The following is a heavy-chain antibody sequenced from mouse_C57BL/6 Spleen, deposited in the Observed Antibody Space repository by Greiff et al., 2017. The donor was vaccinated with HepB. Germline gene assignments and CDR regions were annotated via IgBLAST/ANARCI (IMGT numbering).Heavy chain of an antibody. J-gene: IGHJ2*01. CDR3: AREDYGNYGDY. V-gene: IGHV1-82*01. Sequence: QVQLQQSGPELVKPGASVKISCKASGYAFSSSWMNWVKQRPGKGLEWIGRIYPGDGDTNYNGKFKGKATLTADKSSSTAYMQLSSLTSEDSAVYFCAREDYGNYGDYWGQGTTLTVSS. CDR2: IYPGDGDT. CDR1: GYAFSSSW. D-gene: IGHD2-1*01.